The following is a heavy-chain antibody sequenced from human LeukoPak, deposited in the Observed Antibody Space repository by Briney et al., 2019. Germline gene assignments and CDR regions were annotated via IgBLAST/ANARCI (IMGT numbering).Heavy chain of an antibody. V-gene: IGHV4-59*01. J-gene: IGHJ4*02. CDR3: ARVVGATGSSDY. CDR2: IYYIGST. Sequence: SETLSLTCTVSGGSISSDYWSWIRQPPGKGLEWIGYIYYIGSTNYNPSLKSRITISVDTSKSHFSLKQSSVTAADTAVYYCARVVGATGSSDYWGQGTLVTVSS. CDR1: GGSISSDY. D-gene: IGHD1-26*01.